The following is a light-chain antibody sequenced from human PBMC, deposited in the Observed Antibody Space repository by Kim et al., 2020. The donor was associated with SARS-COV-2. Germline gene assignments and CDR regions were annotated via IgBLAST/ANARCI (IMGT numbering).Light chain of an antibody. CDR3: QQYDKLPSYS. J-gene: IGKJ2*03. CDR2: DAS. V-gene: IGKV1-33*01. Sequence: DIQMTQSPSSLSASVGDRVTITCQASQDISNYLNWYQQKPGKAPKLLIYDASNLETGVPSRFSGSGSGTDFTFTISSLQPEDIATYYCQQYDKLPSYSFGQGTKLEI. CDR1: QDISNY.